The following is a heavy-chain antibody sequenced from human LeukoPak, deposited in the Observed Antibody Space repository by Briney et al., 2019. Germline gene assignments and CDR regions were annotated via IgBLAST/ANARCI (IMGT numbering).Heavy chain of an antibody. D-gene: IGHD6-19*01. CDR1: GFTFSSYA. CDR2: ISYDGSNK. CDR3: ARDKAGTMDY. V-gene: IGHV3-30*04. J-gene: IGHJ4*02. Sequence: GGSLRLSCATSGFTFSSYAMHWVRQAPGKGLEWVAVISYDGSNKYYADSVKGRFTISRDNSKNTLYLQMNSLRAEDTAVYYCARDKAGTMDYWGQGTLVTISS.